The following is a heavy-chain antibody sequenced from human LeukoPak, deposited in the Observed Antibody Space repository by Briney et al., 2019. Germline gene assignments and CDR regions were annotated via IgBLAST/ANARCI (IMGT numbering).Heavy chain of an antibody. CDR2: IYHSGST. Sequence: SETLSLTCAVSGGSISSGGYSWSWIRQPPGKGLEWIGYIYHSGSTYYNPSLKSRVTISVDRSKNQFSLKLSSVTAADTAVYYCARSYRSSPEYFQHWGQGTLVTVSS. CDR1: GGSISSGGYS. J-gene: IGHJ1*01. V-gene: IGHV4-30-2*01. D-gene: IGHD3-10*01. CDR3: ARSYRSSPEYFQH.